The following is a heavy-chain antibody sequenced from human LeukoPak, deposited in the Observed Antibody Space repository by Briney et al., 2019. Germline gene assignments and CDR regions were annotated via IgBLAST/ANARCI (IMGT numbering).Heavy chain of an antibody. CDR3: ARRALGTSWYFDL. D-gene: IGHD7-27*01. V-gene: IGHV4-39*01. CDR2: IYYTGNT. CDR1: GGSLSSRSYY. J-gene: IGHJ2*01. Sequence: SETLSLTCTVSGGSLSSRSYYWGWIRQPPGKGLQWIGSIYYTGNTFYNPSLNSRVTISVDTSNNQYSLKLSSVTAADTAVYYCARRALGTSWYFDLWGRGTLVTVSS.